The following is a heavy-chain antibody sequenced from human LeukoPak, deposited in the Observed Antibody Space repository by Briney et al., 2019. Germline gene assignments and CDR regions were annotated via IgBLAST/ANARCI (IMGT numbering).Heavy chain of an antibody. J-gene: IGHJ6*03. CDR1: GFIFSHYG. CDR2: IWSDASNR. Sequence: GGSLRLSCAASGFIFSHYGMHWVRQAPGKGLEWVAVIWSDASNRFYAGSVKGRFTISRDNSKNTLYLQMNSLRAEDTAVYYCAKDGDCSSTSCYVPLAYYYYYMDVWGKGTTVTVSS. V-gene: IGHV3-30*02. D-gene: IGHD2-2*01. CDR3: AKDGDCSSTSCYVPLAYYYYYMDV.